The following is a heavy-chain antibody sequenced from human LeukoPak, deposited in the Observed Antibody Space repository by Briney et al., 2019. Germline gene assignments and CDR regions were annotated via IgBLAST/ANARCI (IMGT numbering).Heavy chain of an antibody. CDR2: IYYSGST. CDR1: GGSISSYY. Sequence: PSETLSLTCTVSGGSISSYYWSWIRQPPGKGLEWIGYIYYSGSTNYNPSLKSRVTISVDTSNNQFSLKLSSVTAADTAVYYCARWGSGYYPYFDYWGQGTLVTVSS. CDR3: ARWGSGYYPYFDY. J-gene: IGHJ4*02. V-gene: IGHV4-59*12. D-gene: IGHD3-3*01.